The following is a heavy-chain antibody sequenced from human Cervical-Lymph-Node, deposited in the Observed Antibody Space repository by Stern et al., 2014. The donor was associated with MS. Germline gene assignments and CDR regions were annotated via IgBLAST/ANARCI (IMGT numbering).Heavy chain of an antibody. CDR2: ISYDGRNK. CDR3: AKSGQQQQGYFYYGMDV. D-gene: IGHD6-13*01. CDR1: GFTFSSYG. Sequence: VQLEESGGGVIQPGRSLRLSCAASGFTFSSYGMHWVRQAPGKGLEWVAGISYDGRNKYYADSVKGRFTISRDTSKNTLYLQMNSLRAEDTAVYYCAKSGQQQQGYFYYGMDVWGQGTPVTVSS. J-gene: IGHJ6*02. V-gene: IGHV3-30*18.